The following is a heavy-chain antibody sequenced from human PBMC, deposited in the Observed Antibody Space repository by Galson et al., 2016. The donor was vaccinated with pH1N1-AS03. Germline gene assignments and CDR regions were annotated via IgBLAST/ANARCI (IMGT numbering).Heavy chain of an antibody. J-gene: IGHJ6*02. V-gene: IGHV1-18*01. CDR3: ARDAAYYYGMDV. CDR2: ISSFNGYT. Sequence: SVKVSCKASGYTFTNYGVSWVRQAPGQGLEWMGGISSFNGYTTYAQKLQDRVTMTRDTYTSTAYMELRSLRSDYTAVDFCARDAAYYYGMDVWGQGTTVNVS. D-gene: IGHD6-25*01. CDR1: GYTFTNYG.